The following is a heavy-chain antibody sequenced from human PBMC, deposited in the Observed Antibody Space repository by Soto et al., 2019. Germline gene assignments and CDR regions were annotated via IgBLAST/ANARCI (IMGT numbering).Heavy chain of an antibody. CDR3: ARVLTMVRGLLYYYYYGMHV. V-gene: IGHV1-69*13. Sequence: SVKVSCKASGGTFSSYAISWVRQAPGQGLEWMGGIIPIFGTANYAQKFQGRVTITADESTSTAYMELSSLRSEDTAVYYCARVLTMVRGLLYYYYYGMHVSGPGTTVTV. D-gene: IGHD3-10*01. CDR1: GGTFSSYA. J-gene: IGHJ6*02. CDR2: IIPIFGTA.